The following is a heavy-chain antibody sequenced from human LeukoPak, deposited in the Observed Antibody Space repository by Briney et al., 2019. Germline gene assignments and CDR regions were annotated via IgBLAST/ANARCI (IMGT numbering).Heavy chain of an antibody. Sequence: ASVKVSCKVSGYTLTELSMHWVRQAPGKGLEWMGGFDPEDGETIYAQKFQGRATMTEDTSTDTAYMGLSSLRSEDTAVYYCATGRISPNWFDPWGQGTLVTVSS. J-gene: IGHJ5*02. CDR2: FDPEDGET. CDR3: ATGRISPNWFDP. V-gene: IGHV1-24*01. CDR1: GYTLTELS.